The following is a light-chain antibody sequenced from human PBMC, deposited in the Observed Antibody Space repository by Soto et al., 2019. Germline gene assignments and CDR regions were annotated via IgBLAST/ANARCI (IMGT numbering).Light chain of an antibody. CDR1: QGIRHD. CDR2: GAS. V-gene: IGKV1-17*01. J-gene: IGKJ1*01. Sequence: DIQMTQSPSSLSASVGDRVTITCRASQGIRHDLGWYQQKPGKAPIRLIYGASSLQSGAPSRFIGSGSGTQFTLTISRLQPEDSATYYCLQHTSYPWTFGQGTKVEIK. CDR3: LQHTSYPWT.